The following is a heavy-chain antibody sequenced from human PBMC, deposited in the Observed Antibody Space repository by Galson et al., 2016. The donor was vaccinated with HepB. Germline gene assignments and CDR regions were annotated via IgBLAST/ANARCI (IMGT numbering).Heavy chain of an antibody. D-gene: IGHD3-16*01. CDR2: IWYDGSKK. CDR1: GFTLSTYG. J-gene: IGHJ6*02. V-gene: IGHV3-33*01. CDR3: AREGVGQVGMDV. Sequence: SLRLSCAASGFTLSTYGMHWVRQAPGKGLEWVAFIWYDGSKKYDIESVKGRFIISRDNSKNTVYLQMNSLRAEDRAVYYCAREGVGQVGMDVWGQGTTVTVSS.